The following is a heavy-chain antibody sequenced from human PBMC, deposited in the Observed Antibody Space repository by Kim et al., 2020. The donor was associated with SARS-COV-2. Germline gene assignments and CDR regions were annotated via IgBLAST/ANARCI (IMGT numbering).Heavy chain of an antibody. V-gene: IGHV3-30*18. J-gene: IGHJ6*01. CDR2: ISYDGSRD. CDR3: AKDGPGNLGSFYFYGMDV. D-gene: IGHD3-10*01. CDR1: GFDFNNFG. Sequence: GGSLRLSCAASGFDFNNFGMHWVRQAPGKGLEWVAVISYDGSRDYYGDSVRGRFTISKDTSKKMLYLEMNNLRGEDMAVYYCAKDGPGNLGSFYFYGMDV.